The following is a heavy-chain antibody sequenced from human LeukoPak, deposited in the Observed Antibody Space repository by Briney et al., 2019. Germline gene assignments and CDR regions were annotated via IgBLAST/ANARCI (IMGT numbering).Heavy chain of an antibody. D-gene: IGHD5-12*01. CDR3: ARDQRGYSGYDDIPYYFDY. V-gene: IGHV3-11*01. Sequence: GGSLRLSCAASGFTFSDYYMSWIRQAPGKGLEGVSYISSSGSTIYYADSMKGRFTISRDNAKNSLYLQMNSLRAEDTAVYYCARDQRGYSGYDDIPYYFDYWGQGTLVTVSS. J-gene: IGHJ4*02. CDR2: ISSSGSTI. CDR1: GFTFSDYY.